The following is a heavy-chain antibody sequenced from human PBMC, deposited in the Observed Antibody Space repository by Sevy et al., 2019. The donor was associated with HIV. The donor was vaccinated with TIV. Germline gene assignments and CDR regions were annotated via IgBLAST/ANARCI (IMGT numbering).Heavy chain of an antibody. CDR2: TRNKADSYTT. D-gene: IGHD6-13*01. CDR3: ATHAGIAAAGRVFDY. J-gene: IGHJ4*02. CDR1: GFTFSDHY. Sequence: GGSLRLSCAASGFTFSDHYMEWVRQAPGKGLEWIGRTRNKADSYTTEYAASVKGRFTISRDDSKNSLYLQMNSLKTEDTAVTSCATHAGIAAAGRVFDYWGQGSLVTVSS. V-gene: IGHV3-72*01.